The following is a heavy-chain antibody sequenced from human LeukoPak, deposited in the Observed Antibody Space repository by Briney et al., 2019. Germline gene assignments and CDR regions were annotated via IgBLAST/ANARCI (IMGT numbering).Heavy chain of an antibody. V-gene: IGHV1-18*01. D-gene: IGHD5-24*01. Sequence: GASVKVSCKASGYTFTNYGITWVRQAPGQGLEGMGWISGYQGSTKYAQKFQGRVAMTADTSISTAYMGLSRLRPDDTAMYYCARDGPAEMVEYDYWGQGTLVTVSS. CDR1: GYTFTNYG. CDR3: ARDGPAEMVEYDY. J-gene: IGHJ4*02. CDR2: ISGYQGST.